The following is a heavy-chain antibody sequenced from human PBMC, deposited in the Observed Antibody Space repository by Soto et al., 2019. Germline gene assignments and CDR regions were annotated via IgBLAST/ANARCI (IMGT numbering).Heavy chain of an antibody. Sequence: ASVKVSCKASGGTFSSYTISWVRQAPGQGLEWMGRTIPILGIANYAQKFQGRVTITADKSTSTAYMELSSLRSEDTAVYYCARGSVPLPTAMVPLDYWGQGTLVTVSS. V-gene: IGHV1-69*02. CDR2: TIPILGIA. D-gene: IGHD5-18*01. CDR3: ARGSVPLPTAMVPLDY. J-gene: IGHJ4*02. CDR1: GGTFSSYT.